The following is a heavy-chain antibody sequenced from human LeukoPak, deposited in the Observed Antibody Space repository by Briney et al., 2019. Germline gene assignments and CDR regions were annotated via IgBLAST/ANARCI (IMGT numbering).Heavy chain of an antibody. J-gene: IGHJ4*02. CDR3: ASYGSGSYWSDY. V-gene: IGHV4-39*01. CDR1: GGSISSSSYY. D-gene: IGHD3-10*01. CDR2: IYYSGST. Sequence: SSETLSLTCTVSGGSISSSSYYWGWIRQPPGKGLEWIGSIYYSGSTYYNPSLKSRVTISVDTSKNQFSLKLSSVTAADTAVYYCASYGSGSYWSDYWGQGTVVTVSS.